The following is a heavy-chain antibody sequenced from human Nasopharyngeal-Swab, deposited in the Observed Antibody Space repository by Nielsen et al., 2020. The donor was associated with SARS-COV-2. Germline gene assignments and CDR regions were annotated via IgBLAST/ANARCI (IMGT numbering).Heavy chain of an antibody. J-gene: IGHJ6*02. CDR3: ARMPVQLERPGDYYYYGMDV. CDR1: GFSLSTSGMC. CDR2: IDWDDDK. V-gene: IGHV2-70*01. Sequence: SGPTLVKPTQTLTLTCTFSGFSLSTSGMCVSWIRQPPGKDLEWLALIDWDDDKYYSTSLKTRLTISKDTSKNQVVLKMTNMDPVDTATYYCARMPVQLERPGDYYYYGMDVWGQGTTVTVSS. D-gene: IGHD1-1*01.